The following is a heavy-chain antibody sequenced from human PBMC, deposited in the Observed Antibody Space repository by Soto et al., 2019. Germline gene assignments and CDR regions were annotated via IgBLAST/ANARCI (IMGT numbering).Heavy chain of an antibody. CDR3: VRDLLGSGGRFDY. V-gene: IGHV3-33*01. CDR1: GFIFSSFG. D-gene: IGHD7-27*01. CDR2: IWYDGSNT. J-gene: IGHJ4*02. Sequence: GGSLRLSCAASGFIFSSFGMHWVRQAPGKGLEWVAHIWYDGSNTYYADSVKGRFTISRDNSRNTLYLQMNSLRAEDTAVYHCVRDLLGSGGRFDYWGQGTPVTVSS.